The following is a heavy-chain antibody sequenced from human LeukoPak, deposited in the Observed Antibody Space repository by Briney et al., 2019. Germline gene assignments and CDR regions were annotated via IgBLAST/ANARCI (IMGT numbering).Heavy chain of an antibody. CDR1: GFTFSSYS. Sequence: GGSLRLSCAASGFTFSSYSMNWVRQAPGKGLEWVSSISSSSSSYIYYADSVKGRFTISRDNAKNSLYLQMNSLRAEDTAVYYCARWFGEFLYYFDYWGQGTLVTVSS. V-gene: IGHV3-21*01. CDR2: ISSSSSSYI. CDR3: ARWFGEFLYYFDY. D-gene: IGHD3-10*01. J-gene: IGHJ4*02.